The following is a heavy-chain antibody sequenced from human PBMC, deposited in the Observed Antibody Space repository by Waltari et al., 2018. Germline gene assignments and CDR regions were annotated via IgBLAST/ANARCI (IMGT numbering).Heavy chain of an antibody. V-gene: IGHV1-8*03. Sequence: QVQLVQSGAEVKKPGASVKVSCKASGYTFTSYDINWVRQATGQGLEWRGWMNPNSGNTGYAQKFQGRVTITRNTSISTAYMELSSLRSEDTAVYYCARGSAPDIVVVPAARYYFDYWGQGTLVTVSS. J-gene: IGHJ4*02. CDR2: MNPNSGNT. CDR3: ARGSAPDIVVVPAARYYFDY. CDR1: GYTFTSYD. D-gene: IGHD2-2*01.